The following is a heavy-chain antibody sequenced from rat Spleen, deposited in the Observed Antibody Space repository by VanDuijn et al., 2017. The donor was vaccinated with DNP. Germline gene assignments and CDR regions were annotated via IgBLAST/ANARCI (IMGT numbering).Heavy chain of an antibody. J-gene: IGHJ2*01. CDR3: AREEGAYYFDY. V-gene: IGHV2-6*01. Sequence: QVQLKESGPGLVQPSQTLSLTCTVSGFSLTSYTVSWVRQPPGKGLEWIAAISSGGSTYYNSALKSRLSISRDTSKSQVFLKMNSLQTEDTAMYFCAREEGAYYFDYWGQGVMVTVSS. CDR1: GFSLTSYT. D-gene: IGHD1-11*01. CDR2: ISSGGST.